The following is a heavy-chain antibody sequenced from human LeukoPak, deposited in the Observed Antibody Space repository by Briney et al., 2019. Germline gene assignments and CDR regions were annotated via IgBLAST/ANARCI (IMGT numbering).Heavy chain of an antibody. CDR1: GGTFSSYA. CDR3: ARFGFAGQLGYCSGGSCYPGDAFDI. V-gene: IGHV7-4-1*02. Sequence: ASVKVSCKASGGTFSSYAISWVRQAPGQGLEWMGWIHPSTGNPTYAQGFTGRFVFSLDTSVSTTYLQISSLKAEDTAVYYCARFGFAGQLGYCSGGSCYPGDAFDIWGQGTMVTVSS. J-gene: IGHJ3*02. D-gene: IGHD2-15*01. CDR2: IHPSTGNP.